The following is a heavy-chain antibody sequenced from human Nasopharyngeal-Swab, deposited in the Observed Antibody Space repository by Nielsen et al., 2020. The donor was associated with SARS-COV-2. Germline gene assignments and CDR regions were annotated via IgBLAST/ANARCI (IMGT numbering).Heavy chain of an antibody. D-gene: IGHD3-10*01. J-gene: IGHJ4*02. CDR2: FDPEDGEK. V-gene: IGHV1-24*01. CDR1: GYTLPEVA. CDR3: AAQLWSFWFDY. Sequence: ASVKVSCKVSGYTLPEVAIHWVRQAPGKGPEWMGGFDPEDGEKIYAQKFQGRVTITVHSSTGTAYMELRSLRSEDTATYYCAAQLWSFWFDYWGQGTLVTVSS.